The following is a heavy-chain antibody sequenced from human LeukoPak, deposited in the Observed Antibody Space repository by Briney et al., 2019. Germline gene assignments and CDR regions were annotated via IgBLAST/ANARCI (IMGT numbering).Heavy chain of an antibody. J-gene: IGHJ5*02. V-gene: IGHV4-4*07. Sequence: PSETLTLTCTVSGDPISSYYWSWIRQPAGKGLEWIGRINTSGNSNYNTSLQRRITMSVDASQNQFSLNLSSVTAADTAVYYCAREGGGPRWLDPWGQGTLVTVSS. D-gene: IGHD6-25*01. CDR3: AREGGGPRWLDP. CDR1: GDPISSYY. CDR2: INTSGNS.